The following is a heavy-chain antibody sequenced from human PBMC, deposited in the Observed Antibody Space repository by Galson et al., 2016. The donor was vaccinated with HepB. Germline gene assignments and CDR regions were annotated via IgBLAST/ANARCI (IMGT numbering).Heavy chain of an antibody. Sequence: TLSLTCSVSGGSINTGAYYWSWFRQHPGKGPEWIGYIHYSGTAYDNPSLKSRLTISIDTSKNQFSLKLGSLTATDTATYYCARGIGADAFDVWGPGTVVAVSS. CDR2: IHYSGTA. D-gene: IGHD3-3*01. CDR1: GGSINTGAYY. CDR3: ARGIGADAFDV. J-gene: IGHJ3*01. V-gene: IGHV4-31*03.